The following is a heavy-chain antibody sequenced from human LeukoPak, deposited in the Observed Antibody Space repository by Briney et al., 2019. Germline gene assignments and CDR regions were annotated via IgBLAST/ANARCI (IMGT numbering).Heavy chain of an antibody. CDR3: ARGGEIIVGATHFDH. D-gene: IGHD1-26*01. CDR2: IYYSGST. Sequence: SETLSLTCTVSGGSISSSSYYWGWIRQPPGKGLEWIGSIYYSGSTYYNPSLKSRVTISVDTSKNQFSLNLSSVTAADTAVYYCARGGEIIVGATHFDHWGQGTLVTVSS. CDR1: GGSISSSSYY. V-gene: IGHV4-39*07. J-gene: IGHJ4*02.